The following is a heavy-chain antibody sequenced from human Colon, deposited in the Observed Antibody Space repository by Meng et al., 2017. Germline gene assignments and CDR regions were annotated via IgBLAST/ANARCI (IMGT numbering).Heavy chain of an antibody. D-gene: IGHD3-16*02. CDR3: ARFAGNYVWGNSRYIF. CDR2: VYYDGST. Sequence: QLQLQESGPGLVKPSETLSLTCIVSGDSISSSSYYWGWIRQTPGKELDWIAGVYYDGSTYYNPSLTSLKSRLTISIDTSKNQFSLRLSSVTAADTAVYFCARFAGNYVWGNSRYIFWGRGTLVTVSS. CDR1: GDSISSSSYY. V-gene: IGHV4-39*01. J-gene: IGHJ4*02.